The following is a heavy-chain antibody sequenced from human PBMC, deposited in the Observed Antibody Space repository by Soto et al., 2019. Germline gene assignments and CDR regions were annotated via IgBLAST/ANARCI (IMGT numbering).Heavy chain of an antibody. D-gene: IGHD6-25*01. Sequence: PSETLSLTCTVSGGSLSSYYWTGIRQSPGKGLEWIGDVYFSGNTNYNPSLRSRVTISIHTSKNQFSLTLAYVTDADTAFYYCGSVRPSGYVLSWGQGTLSTV. CDR3: GSVRPSGYVLS. CDR2: VYFSGNT. V-gene: IGHV4-59*01. CDR1: GGSLSSYY. J-gene: IGHJ5*02.